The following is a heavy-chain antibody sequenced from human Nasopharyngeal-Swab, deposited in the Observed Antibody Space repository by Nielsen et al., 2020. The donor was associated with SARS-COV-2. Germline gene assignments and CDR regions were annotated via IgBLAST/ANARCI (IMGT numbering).Heavy chain of an antibody. D-gene: IGHD4-17*01. CDR2: IDWDDDK. Sequence: SGPTLVKPTQTLTLTCTFSGFSLSTSAMCVSWIRQPPGKALEWLARIDWDDDKYYSTSLKTRLTISKDTSKNQVVLTMTNMDPVDTATYYCARNINDYGDYYGVLDIWGQGTMVTVSS. CDR1: GFSLSTSAMC. V-gene: IGHV2-70*11. CDR3: ARNINDYGDYYGVLDI. J-gene: IGHJ3*02.